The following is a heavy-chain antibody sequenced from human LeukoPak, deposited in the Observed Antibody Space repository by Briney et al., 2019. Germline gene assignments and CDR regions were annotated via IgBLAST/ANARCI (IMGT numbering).Heavy chain of an antibody. J-gene: IGHJ4*02. CDR3: ASNGVEGYYFDY. CDR1: GGSISSSSHS. Sequence: PSETLSLTCTVSGGSISSSSHSWGWIRQPPGKGLEWTGTIYYTGRTYYNPSLKSRVTISVDTSKNQFSLKLTSVTAADTAVYYCASNGVEGYYFDYWGQGTLVTVSS. CDR2: IYYTGRT. D-gene: IGHD3-10*01. V-gene: IGHV4-39*01.